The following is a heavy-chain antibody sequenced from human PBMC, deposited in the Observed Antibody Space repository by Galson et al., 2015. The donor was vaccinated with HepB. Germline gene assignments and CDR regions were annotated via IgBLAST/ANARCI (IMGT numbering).Heavy chain of an antibody. V-gene: IGHV7-4-1*02. D-gene: IGHD4-17*01. CDR2: INTNTGNP. Sequence: SCKASGYTFTSYAMNWVRQAPGQGLEWMGWINTNTGNPTYAQGFTGRFVFSLDTSVYTAYLQISSLKAEDTAVYYCAREFFGVTTADRDYWGQGTLVTVSS. CDR1: GYTFTSYA. CDR3: AREFFGVTTADRDY. J-gene: IGHJ4*02.